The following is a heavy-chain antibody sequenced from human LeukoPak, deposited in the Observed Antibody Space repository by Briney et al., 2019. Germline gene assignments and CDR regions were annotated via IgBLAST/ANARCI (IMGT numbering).Heavy chain of an antibody. D-gene: IGHD5-12*01. CDR2: INHSGST. CDR3: ARSVVATSRGYYYGMDV. Sequence: PSETLSLTGAVYGGSFSGYYWSWIRQPPGKGLEWIGEINHSGSTNYNPSLKSRVTISVDTSKNQFSLKLSSVTAADTAVYYCARSVVATSRGYYYGMDVWGQGTTVTVSS. J-gene: IGHJ6*02. V-gene: IGHV4-34*01. CDR1: GGSFSGYY.